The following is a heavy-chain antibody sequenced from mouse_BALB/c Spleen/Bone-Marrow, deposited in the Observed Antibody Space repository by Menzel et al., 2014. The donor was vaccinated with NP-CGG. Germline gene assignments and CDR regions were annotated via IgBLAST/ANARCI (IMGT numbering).Heavy chain of an antibody. CDR3: ARSGSSSGYFDY. V-gene: IGHV5-17*02. CDR1: GFTFSSFG. CDR2: ISSGSSTI. D-gene: IGHD1-1*01. J-gene: IGHJ2*01. Sequence: EVMLVEPGGGLVQPGGSRKLSCAASGFTFSSFGMHWVRRAPEKGLEWVAYISSGSSTIYYADTVMGRFTISRDNPKNTLFLQMTSLRSEDTAMYYCARSGSSSGYFDYWGQGTTLTVSS.